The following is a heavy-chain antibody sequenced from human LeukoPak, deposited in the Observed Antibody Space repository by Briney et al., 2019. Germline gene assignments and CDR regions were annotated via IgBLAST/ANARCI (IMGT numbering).Heavy chain of an antibody. CDR1: GFTFSSYW. V-gene: IGHV3-7*01. J-gene: IGHJ6*03. Sequence: GGSLRLSCAASGFTFSSYWMSWVRQAPGKGLEWVANIKQVGSEKYYVDSVKGRFTISRDNAKNSLYLQMNSLRAEDTAVYYCARVGVEYCTNGVCYGEGDYYYYYMDVWGKGTTVTVSS. D-gene: IGHD2-8*01. CDR3: ARVGVEYCTNGVCYGEGDYYYYYMDV. CDR2: IKQVGSEK.